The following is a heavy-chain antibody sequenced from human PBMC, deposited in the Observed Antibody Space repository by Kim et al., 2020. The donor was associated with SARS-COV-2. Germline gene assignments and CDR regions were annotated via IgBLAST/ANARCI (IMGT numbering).Heavy chain of an antibody. CDR1: GFTFSSYG. V-gene: IGHV3-30*18. CDR3: AKDPGGDCSSTSCYPYRYYGMDV. CDR2: ISYDGSNK. D-gene: IGHD2-2*01. Sequence: GGSLRLSCAASGFTFSSYGMHWVRQAPGKGLEWVAVISYDGSNKYYADSVKGRFTISRDNSKNTLYLQMNSLRAEDTAVYYCAKDPGGDCSSTSCYPYRYYGMDVWGQGTTVTVSS. J-gene: IGHJ6*02.